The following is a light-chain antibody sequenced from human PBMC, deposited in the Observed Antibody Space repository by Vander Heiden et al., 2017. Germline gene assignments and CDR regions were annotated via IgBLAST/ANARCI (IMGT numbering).Light chain of an antibody. CDR2: DVS. J-gene: IGLJ1*01. Sequence: QSALTPPASVSGSSGQSITISCTGTSSDVGGYNYGSWYQQHPGKAPKLMIYDVSNRPSGVSNRFSGSKSGNTASLTISGLQAEDEADYYCSSYTSSSHVFGTGTKVTVL. CDR1: SSDVGGYNY. CDR3: SSYTSSSHV. V-gene: IGLV2-14*01.